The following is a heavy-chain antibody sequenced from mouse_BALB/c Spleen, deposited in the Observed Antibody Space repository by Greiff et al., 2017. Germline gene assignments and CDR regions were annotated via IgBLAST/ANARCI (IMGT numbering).Heavy chain of an antibody. Sequence: EVKLMESGGGLVQPGGSLKLSCAASGFAFSRYWMSWVRQAPGKGLEWIGEINPDSSTINYTPSLKDKFIISRDNAKNTLYLQMSKVRSEDTALYYCARRYGNYVHAMDYWGQGTSVTVSS. CDR2: INPDSSTI. CDR3: ARRYGNYVHAMDY. CDR1: GFAFSRYW. J-gene: IGHJ4*01. D-gene: IGHD2-10*02. V-gene: IGHV4-1*02.